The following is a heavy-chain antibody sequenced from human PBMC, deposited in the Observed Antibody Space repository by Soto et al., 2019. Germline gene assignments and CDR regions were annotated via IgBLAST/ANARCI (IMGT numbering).Heavy chain of an antibody. V-gene: IGHV3-23*01. D-gene: IGHD6-19*01. CDR1: GFSFVNYA. CDR3: AREAVAGPYYFDY. CDR2: LSGSGTST. Sequence: VGSLRLSCAASGFSFVNYAMNWVRQAPGKGLEWVSGLSGSGTSTYYADSVKGRFTISRDNSRDTLFLQMNSLTADDTAVYYCAREAVAGPYYFDYWGQGTLVTVSS. J-gene: IGHJ4*02.